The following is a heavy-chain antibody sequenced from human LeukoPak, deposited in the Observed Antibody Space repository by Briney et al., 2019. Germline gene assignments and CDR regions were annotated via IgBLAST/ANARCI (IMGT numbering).Heavy chain of an antibody. J-gene: IGHJ3*02. CDR2: ISWNSGSI. V-gene: IGHV3-9*03. D-gene: IGHD3-22*01. CDR3: AKDARPDYYDSSGYPNDAFDI. Sequence: GRSLRLSCAASGFTFDDYAMQWVRQAPGKGLEWVSGISWNSGSIGYADSVKGRFTISRDNAKNSLYLQMNSLRAEDMALYYCAKDARPDYYDSSGYPNDAFDIWGQGTMVTVSS. CDR1: GFTFDDYA.